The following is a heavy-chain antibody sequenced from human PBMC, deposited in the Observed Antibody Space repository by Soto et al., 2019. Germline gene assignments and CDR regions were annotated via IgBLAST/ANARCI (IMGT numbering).Heavy chain of an antibody. CDR3: ARGRGFWQQLSIASVWFDP. D-gene: IGHD6-13*01. J-gene: IGHJ5*02. CDR1: GGSFSGYY. V-gene: IGHV4-34*01. Sequence: SETLSLTCAVYGGSFSGYYWSWIRQPPGKGLEWIGEINHSGSTNYNPSLKSRVTISVDTSKNQFSLKLSSVTAADTAVYYCARGRGFWQQLSIASVWFDPWGQGTLVTVSS. CDR2: INHSGST.